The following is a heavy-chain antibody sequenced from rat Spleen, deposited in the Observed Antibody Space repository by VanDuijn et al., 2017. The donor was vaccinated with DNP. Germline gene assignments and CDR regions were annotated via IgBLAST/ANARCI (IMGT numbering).Heavy chain of an antibody. CDR1: GFTFNKYG. Sequence: EVQLVESGGGLVQPGRSLKLSCVASGFTFNKYGMAWIRQVPGKGLEWVASITSSGGTTYYPDSVKGRFTISRDNAKNTLYLQMNSLISEDTATYYCARDRTGTWFAYWGQGTLVTVSS. J-gene: IGHJ3*01. CDR2: ITSSGGTT. CDR3: ARDRTGTWFAY. D-gene: IGHD5-1*01. V-gene: IGHV5-31*01.